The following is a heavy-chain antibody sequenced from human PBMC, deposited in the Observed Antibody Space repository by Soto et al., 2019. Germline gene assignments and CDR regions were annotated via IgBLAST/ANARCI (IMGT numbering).Heavy chain of an antibody. Sequence: PGGALRLSCAASGFTFSSYGMDWVRQAPGKGLEWVAVISYDGSNKYYADSVKGRFTISRDNSKNTLYLQMNSLRAEDTAVYYSAQATYSSSFSGFDYHRQGTLVTVSS. D-gene: IGHD6-6*01. CDR2: ISYDGSNK. V-gene: IGHV3-30*18. CDR3: AQATYSSSFSGFDY. CDR1: GFTFSSYG. J-gene: IGHJ4*02.